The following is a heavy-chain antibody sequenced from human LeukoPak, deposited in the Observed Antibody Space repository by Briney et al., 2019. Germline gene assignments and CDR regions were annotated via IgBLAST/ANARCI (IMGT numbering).Heavy chain of an antibody. Sequence: GASVKVSCKASGYTFTGYYMHWVRQAPGQGLEWMGWINPNSGGTNYAQKFQGRVTMTRDTSISTAYMELSRLRSDDTAVYYCARDVYCTSVSCYGFGMDVWGQGTTVTVSS. D-gene: IGHD2-2*01. J-gene: IGHJ6*02. V-gene: IGHV1-2*02. CDR3: ARDVYCTSVSCYGFGMDV. CDR2: INPNSGGT. CDR1: GYTFTGYY.